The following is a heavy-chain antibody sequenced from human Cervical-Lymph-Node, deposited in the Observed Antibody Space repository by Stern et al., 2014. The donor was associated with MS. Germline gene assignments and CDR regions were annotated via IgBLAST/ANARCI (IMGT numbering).Heavy chain of an antibody. CDR2: IIPIFGTA. V-gene: IGHV1-69*01. Sequence: QVQLVQSGAEVKKPGSSVKVSCKASGGTFTSYAISWVRPAPVQGLEWMGGIIPIFGTANYAQKFQGRVTITADESTSTAYMELSSLRSEDTAVYYCARASSGSYSPFDYWGQGTLVTVSS. J-gene: IGHJ4*02. D-gene: IGHD1-26*01. CDR1: GGTFTSYA. CDR3: ARASSGSYSPFDY.